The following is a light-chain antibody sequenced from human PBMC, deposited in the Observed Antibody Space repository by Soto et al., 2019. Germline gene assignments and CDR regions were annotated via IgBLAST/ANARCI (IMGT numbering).Light chain of an antibody. CDR3: SSYGGSNNFV. Sequence: QSVLTQPPSASGSPGQSVTISCTGTSSHVGGYNFVSWYQHFPGKAPKLIIYEVTKRPSGVPDRFSGSKSGNTASLTVSGLQTDDEADYYCSSYGGSNNFVFGTGTKLTVL. CDR2: EVT. J-gene: IGLJ1*01. CDR1: SSHVGGYNF. V-gene: IGLV2-8*01.